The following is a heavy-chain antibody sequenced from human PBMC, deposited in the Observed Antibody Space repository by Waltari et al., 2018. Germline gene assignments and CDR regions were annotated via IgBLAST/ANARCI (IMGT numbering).Heavy chain of an antibody. V-gene: IGHV1-2*06. CDR3: ARSGGGTTTFGVAE. CDR1: GYTFTDFF. CDR2: INPKRGDT. D-gene: IGHD3-3*01. Sequence: QVQLVQSGAEVKKSGASVKVSCKASGYTFTDFFIHWVRQAPGQGLEWMGRINPKRGDTNYEQRVQGRVTMTGDTSITTAYMELIGLRSDDTAIYYCARSGGGTTTFGVAEWGQGSLVTVSS. J-gene: IGHJ4*02.